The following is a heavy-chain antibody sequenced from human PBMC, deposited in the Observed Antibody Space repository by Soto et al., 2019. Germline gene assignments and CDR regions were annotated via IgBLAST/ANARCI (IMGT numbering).Heavy chain of an antibody. CDR1: GGSISSSSYY. J-gene: IGHJ3*02. CDR3: ARTSGEHPYYYDSSGYPGGAFDI. V-gene: IGHV4-39*01. D-gene: IGHD3-22*01. CDR2: IYYSGST. Sequence: TLSLTCTVSGGSISSSSYYWGWIRQPPGKGLEWIGSIYYSGSTYYNPSLKSRVTISVDTSKNRFSLKLGSVTAADTAVYYCARTSGEHPYYYDSSGYPGGAFDIWGQGTMVTVSS.